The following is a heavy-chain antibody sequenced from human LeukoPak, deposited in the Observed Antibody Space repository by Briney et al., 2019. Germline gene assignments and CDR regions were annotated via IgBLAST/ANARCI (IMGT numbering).Heavy chain of an antibody. Sequence: GESLKISCKGSGYTFTTHWIGWVRQMSGKGLEWMGIIYPGDSDTKYRPSFQGQVTISADKSISTAYLRWSSLKASDTAMYYCARSDYGGNSFDYWGQGTLVTVSS. J-gene: IGHJ4*02. V-gene: IGHV5-51*01. CDR2: IYPGDSDT. CDR3: ARSDYGGNSFDY. CDR1: GYTFTTHW. D-gene: IGHD4-23*01.